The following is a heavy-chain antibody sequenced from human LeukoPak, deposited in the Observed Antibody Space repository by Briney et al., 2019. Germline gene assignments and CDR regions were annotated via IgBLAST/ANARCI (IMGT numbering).Heavy chain of an antibody. CDR1: GGSISSYY. Sequence: SETLSLTCTVSGGSISSYYWTWIRQPPGKGLEWIGYIYYSGSTNYNPSLKSRVTIPVDTSKNQFSLKLTSVTAADTAVYYCARDNNYYGSGSYHDYWGQGTLVTVSS. J-gene: IGHJ4*02. D-gene: IGHD3-10*01. V-gene: IGHV4-59*01. CDR2: IYYSGST. CDR3: ARDNNYYGSGSYHDY.